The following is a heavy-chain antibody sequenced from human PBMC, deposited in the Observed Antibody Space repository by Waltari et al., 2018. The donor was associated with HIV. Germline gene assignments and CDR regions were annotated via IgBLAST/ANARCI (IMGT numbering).Heavy chain of an antibody. D-gene: IGHD3-16*02. CDR2: IDHCGTT. CDR1: GYSISRGYY. J-gene: IGHJ4*02. CDR3: ASAFIEYFDY. V-gene: IGHV4-38-2*01. Sequence: QVQLQESGPGLVKPSETLSLTCAVSGYSISRGYYWGWIRQPPGKGLEWIGSIDHCGTTSYTPSLKSRVTISVATSKNQFSLKLSSLTAADTAVYYCASAFIEYFDYWGQGTLVTVSS.